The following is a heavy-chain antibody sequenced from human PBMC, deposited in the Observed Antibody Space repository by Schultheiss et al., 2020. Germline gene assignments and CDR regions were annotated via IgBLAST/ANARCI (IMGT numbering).Heavy chain of an antibody. D-gene: IGHD7-27*01. CDR1: GFTFSSYS. Sequence: GGSLRLSCAASGFTFSSYSMNWVRQAPGKGLEWVSVIYSGGGTYYADSVKGRFTISRDNSKNTLHLQMNRLRVEDTAVYYCARDRTGDFLFDYWGQGTLVTVSS. V-gene: IGHV3-66*02. CDR3: ARDRTGDFLFDY. CDR2: IYSGGGT. J-gene: IGHJ4*02.